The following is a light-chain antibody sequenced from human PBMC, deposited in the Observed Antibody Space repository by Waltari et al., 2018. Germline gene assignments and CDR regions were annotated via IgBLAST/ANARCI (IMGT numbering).Light chain of an antibody. CDR2: GAS. Sequence: DIQMTQSPSSLSASAGDRVTITCQASQDIINYLNWYQQKPGKAPKLLIYGASNLETGVPSRFSGSGSGTDFTFTISSLQPEDIATYYCQQYDILITFGQGTKLEIK. J-gene: IGKJ2*01. CDR1: QDIINY. V-gene: IGKV1-33*01. CDR3: QQYDILIT.